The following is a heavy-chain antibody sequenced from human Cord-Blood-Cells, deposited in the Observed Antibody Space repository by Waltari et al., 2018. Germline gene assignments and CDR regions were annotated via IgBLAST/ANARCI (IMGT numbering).Heavy chain of an antibody. Sequence: QVQLVQSGAAVKKPGSSVKVSCKASGGTFSSYAISWVRPAPGQGLGWMGGITPIVGTANYAQYVQGIVTIVANKSTSTADMELSSPRSEDTAVYYCARVSEGDLLPTDAFDIWGQGTMVTVSS. CDR2: ITPIVGTA. J-gene: IGHJ3*02. V-gene: IGHV1-69*06. CDR3: ARVSEGDLLPTDAFDI. D-gene: IGHD2-21*01. CDR1: GGTFSSYA.